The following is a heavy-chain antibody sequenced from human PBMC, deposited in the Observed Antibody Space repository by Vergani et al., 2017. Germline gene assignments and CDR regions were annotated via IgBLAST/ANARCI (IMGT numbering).Heavy chain of an antibody. J-gene: IGHJ6*02. Sequence: EVQLLESGGGLVQPGGSLRLSCAASGFTFSSYAMSWVRQAPGKGLEWVSAISGSGGSTYYADSVKGRFTISRDNSKNTLYLQMNSLRAEDTAVYYCAKVRGEGIQLWLRYYGMDVWGQGTTVTVSS. CDR3: AKVRGEGIQLWLRYYGMDV. V-gene: IGHV3-23*01. D-gene: IGHD5-18*01. CDR1: GFTFSSYA. CDR2: ISGSGGST.